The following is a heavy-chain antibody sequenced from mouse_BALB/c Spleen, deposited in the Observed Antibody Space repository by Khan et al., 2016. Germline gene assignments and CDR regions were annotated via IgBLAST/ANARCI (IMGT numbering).Heavy chain of an antibody. CDR3: AREGDY. CDR1: GYSITSDYA. CDR2: ISYSGST. V-gene: IGHV3-2*02. J-gene: IGHJ4*01. Sequence: EVKLLESGPGLVKPSQSLSLTCTVTGYSITSDYAWNWIRQFPGNKLEWLGYISYSGSTSNNPSLKSRISITRDTSKNQFFLQLNSVTTEDTATYYCAREGDYWGQGTSVTVSS.